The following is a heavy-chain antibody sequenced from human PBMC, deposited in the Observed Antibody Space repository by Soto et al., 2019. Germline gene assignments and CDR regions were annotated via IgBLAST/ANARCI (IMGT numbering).Heavy chain of an antibody. CDR1: GYSFTSYW. CDR2: IYPGDSDT. V-gene: IGHV5-51*01. D-gene: IGHD4-4*01. CDR3: ARRSGGYSTYYYYYGMDV. J-gene: IGHJ6*02. Sequence: PGESLKISCKGSGYSFTSYWIGWVRQMPGKGLEWMGIIYPGDSDTRYSPSFQGQVTISADKSISTAYLQWSSLKASDTAMYYCARRSGGYSTYYYYYGMDVWGQGTTVTVSS.